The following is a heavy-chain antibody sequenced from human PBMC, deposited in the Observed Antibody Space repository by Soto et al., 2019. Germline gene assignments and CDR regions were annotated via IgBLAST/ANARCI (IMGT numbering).Heavy chain of an antibody. CDR3: ARWSYLDY. V-gene: IGHV3-23*01. J-gene: IGHJ4*02. Sequence: LSCAASGFSFGSYALSWVRQAPGKGLEWVSTISGSDGKTFYADSVKGRFSISRDTSQSTLYLQMNSLRADDTAMYYCARWSYLDYWGQGTRVTVSS. CDR2: ISGSDGKT. D-gene: IGHD3-3*01. CDR1: GFSFGSYA.